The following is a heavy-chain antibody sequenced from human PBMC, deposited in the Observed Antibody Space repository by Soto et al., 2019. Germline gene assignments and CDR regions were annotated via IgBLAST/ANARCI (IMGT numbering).Heavy chain of an antibody. Sequence: QVQLVQSGAEMKKPGSSVKVSCKASGGTFGSYSLSWVRQAPGQGLEWMGKIIPVLNITNYAQKFQGRVTITTGKFTTPTYMSLSSLSSEDTAMYSCARAGFCDSISCFVFKEGFAFDIWGQGTMVTVSS. CDR3: ARAGFCDSISCFVFKEGFAFDI. D-gene: IGHD3-3*02. CDR2: IIPVLNIT. J-gene: IGHJ3*02. CDR1: GGTFGSYS. V-gene: IGHV1-69*02.